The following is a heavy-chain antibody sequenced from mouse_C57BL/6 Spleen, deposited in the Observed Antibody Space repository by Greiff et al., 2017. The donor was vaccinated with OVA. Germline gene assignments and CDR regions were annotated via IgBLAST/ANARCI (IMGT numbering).Heavy chain of an antibody. CDR2: ISSGSSTI. CDR3: ARQGYYGSILDY. J-gene: IGHJ2*01. V-gene: IGHV5-17*01. D-gene: IGHD1-1*01. CDR1: GFTFSDYG. Sequence: EVKLMESGGGLVKPGGSLKLSCAASGFTFSDYGMHWVRQAPEKGLEWVAYISSGSSTIYYADTVKGRFTISRDNAKNTLFLQMTSLRSEDTAMYYWARQGYYGSILDYWGQGTTLTVSS.